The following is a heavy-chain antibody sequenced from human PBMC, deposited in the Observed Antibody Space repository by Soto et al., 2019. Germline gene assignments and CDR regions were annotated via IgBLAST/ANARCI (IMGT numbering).Heavy chain of an antibody. D-gene: IGHD2-8*01. Sequence: SVKVSCKASGGIFSSYAITWVRQAPGQGLEWMGGIIPIFGTTNYAQKFQGRVTITADESTSTAYMELSSLIFEDTAVYYCARIQSPGVLRGTFDYWGQGTLVTVSS. CDR2: IIPIFGTT. CDR3: ARIQSPGVLRGTFDY. V-gene: IGHV1-69*13. J-gene: IGHJ4*02. CDR1: GGIFSSYA.